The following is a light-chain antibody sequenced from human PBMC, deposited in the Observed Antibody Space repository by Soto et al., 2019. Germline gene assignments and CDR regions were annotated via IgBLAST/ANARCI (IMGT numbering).Light chain of an antibody. CDR1: QTISSW. J-gene: IGKJ1*01. Sequence: DIQMTHSPSTLSASVGDRVTITCRASQTISSWLAWYQQKPGKAPKLLIYKASTLESGVPSRFSGSGSGTDFTLTISRLEPEDFAVYYCQQYGSSGTFGQGTK. CDR2: KAS. CDR3: QQYGSSGT. V-gene: IGKV1-5*03.